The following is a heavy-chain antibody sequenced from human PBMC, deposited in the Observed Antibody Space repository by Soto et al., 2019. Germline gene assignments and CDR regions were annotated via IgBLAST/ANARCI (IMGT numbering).Heavy chain of an antibody. Sequence: EVQLLESGGGLVQPGGSLRLSCAASGFTFSSYAMSWVRQAPGKGLEWVSIIGVGGGDRYYPASLKGRFTISRDNSRDTLSLEMNSLRDEDTAVYYCARVRFGELVWGQGTLVTVSS. V-gene: IGHV3-23*01. D-gene: IGHD3-10*01. J-gene: IGHJ4*02. CDR1: GFTFSSYA. CDR3: ARVRFGELV. CDR2: IGVGGGDR.